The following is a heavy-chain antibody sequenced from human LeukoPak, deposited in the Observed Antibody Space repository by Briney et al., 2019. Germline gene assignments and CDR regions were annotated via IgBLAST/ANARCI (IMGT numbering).Heavy chain of an antibody. D-gene: IGHD3-10*01. CDR1: GFTFSSYA. V-gene: IGHV3-30*04. J-gene: IGHJ4*02. Sequence: PGRSLRLSCAASGFTFSSYAMHWVRQAPGKGLEWVAVISYDGSNKYYAASVKGRFTISRDNAKNSLYLQMNSLRAEDTAVYYCARGYGSGSSHIDYWGQGTLVTVSS. CDR3: ARGYGSGSSHIDY. CDR2: ISYDGSNK.